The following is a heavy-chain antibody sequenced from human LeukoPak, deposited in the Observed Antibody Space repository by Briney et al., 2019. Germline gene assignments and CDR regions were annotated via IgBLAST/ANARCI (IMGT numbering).Heavy chain of an antibody. Sequence: GSLRLSCAASGFTVNNNCLSLVRQAPGKGLEWVSFIYVGDATYYADSVKGRFTISRDNSKNTVYLQMNSLRTEDSAVYYCARDGGSGTYVETYYYGMDVWGQGTTVTVSS. D-gene: IGHD1-26*01. CDR2: IYVGDAT. CDR1: GFTVNNNC. V-gene: IGHV3-66*01. J-gene: IGHJ6*02. CDR3: ARDGGSGTYVETYYYGMDV.